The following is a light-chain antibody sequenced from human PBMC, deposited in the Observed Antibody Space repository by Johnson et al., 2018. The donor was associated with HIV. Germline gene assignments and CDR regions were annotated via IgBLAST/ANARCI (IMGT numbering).Light chain of an antibody. CDR3: GTWDSSLTSYV. CDR2: DNN. J-gene: IGLJ1*01. V-gene: IGLV1-51*01. Sequence: QSVLTQPPSMSAAPGQRVTISCSGSSSNIGNKYVSWYQQLPGTAPKLLIYDNNKRPSGIPGRFSGSKSGPSATLGITGLQTGDEADYYCGTWDSSLTSYVFGTGTKVTVL. CDR1: SSNIGNKY.